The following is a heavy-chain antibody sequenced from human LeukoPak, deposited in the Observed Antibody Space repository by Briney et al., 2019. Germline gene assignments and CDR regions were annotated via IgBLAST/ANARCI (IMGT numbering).Heavy chain of an antibody. CDR2: IRYDGSNR. Sequence: SGGSLRLSCAASGFTFSSYSMNWVRQAPGKGLELVAYIRYDGSNRHYADSVKGRFTISRDNSKNTLYLQMNSLRVEDTAVYYCAKGGRITMLRGVQRDHYFDYWGQGTLVTVSS. V-gene: IGHV3-30*02. J-gene: IGHJ4*02. CDR3: AKGGRITMLRGVQRDHYFDY. D-gene: IGHD3-10*01. CDR1: GFTFSSYS.